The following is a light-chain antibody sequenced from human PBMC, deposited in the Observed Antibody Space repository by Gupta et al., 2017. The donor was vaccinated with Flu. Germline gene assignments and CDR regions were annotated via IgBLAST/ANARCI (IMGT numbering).Light chain of an antibody. CDR1: NLGEKH. CDR3: QAWDSTPYV. CDR2: QDG. V-gene: IGLV3-1*01. J-gene: IGLJ1*01. Sequence: SHVLTQPPSVAVSPGQTASITCSGDNLGEKHVHWYQQKPGQSPVLVIYQDGRRPSGISERFSGSNSGNTATLTIRGTQAADEDDYYCQAWDSTPYVFGTGTTVIVL.